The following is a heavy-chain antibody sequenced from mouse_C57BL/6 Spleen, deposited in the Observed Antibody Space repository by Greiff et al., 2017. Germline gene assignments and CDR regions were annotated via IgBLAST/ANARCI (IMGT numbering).Heavy chain of an antibody. V-gene: IGHV1-55*01. CDR3: ARWNWDRYAMDY. D-gene: IGHD4-1*01. CDR1: GYTFTSYW. Sequence: VQLQQPVAELVTPGASVQMSCKASGYTFTSYWITWVKQRPGQGLEWIGDIYPGSGSTNYNVKFKSKATLTVDTSSSTAYMQLSSLTSEDSAVYYCARWNWDRYAMDYWGQGTSVTVSS. CDR2: IYPGSGST. J-gene: IGHJ4*01.